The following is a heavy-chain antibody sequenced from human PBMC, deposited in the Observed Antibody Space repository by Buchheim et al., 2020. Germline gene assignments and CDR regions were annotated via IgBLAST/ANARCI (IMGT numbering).Heavy chain of an antibody. CDR1: GFTFSSYA. J-gene: IGHJ4*02. CDR3: ARDECSSTSCFFGELDY. D-gene: IGHD2-2*01. Sequence: QAQLVESGEGVVQPGRSLRLSCAASGFTFSSYAMHWVRQAPGRGLEWVAVISYDGVNKYSADSARGRFTISRDNSKNTVYLQMNSLRAEDTAVYYCARDECSSTSCFFGELDYWGQGTL. V-gene: IGHV3-30-3*01. CDR2: ISYDGVNK.